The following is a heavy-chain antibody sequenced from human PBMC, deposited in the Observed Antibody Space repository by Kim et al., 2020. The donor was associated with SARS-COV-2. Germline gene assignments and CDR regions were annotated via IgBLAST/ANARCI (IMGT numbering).Heavy chain of an antibody. CDR2: VNNGNNP. CDR3: AKDHPSDGGPTFDS. D-gene: IGHD2-15*01. V-gene: IGHV3-23*05. J-gene: IGHJ4*02. CDR1: GFTFSRRA. Sequence: GGSLRLSCVASGFTFSRRAMSWVRQAPGKGLEWIASVNNGNNPYYPASVRGRFTVSSDNTKDTFYLQMNSLRAEDTALYYCAKDHPSDGGPTFDSWGQGTLVAVSS.